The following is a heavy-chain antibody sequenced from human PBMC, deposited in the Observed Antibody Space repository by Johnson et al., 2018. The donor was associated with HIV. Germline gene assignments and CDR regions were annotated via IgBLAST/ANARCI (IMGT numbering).Heavy chain of an antibody. CDR1: GFTFSSYD. CDR2: IGTAGDV. D-gene: IGHD5-12*01. J-gene: IGHJ3*02. CDR3: ARAFPPSGYDFRGRSYAFDI. V-gene: IGHV3-13*01. Sequence: VQLVESGGGVVQPGRSLRLSCAASGFTFSSYDMHWVRQATGKGLEWVSAIGTAGDVYYADSVKGRFTISRDNSKNTLYLQMNSLRAEDTAVYYCARAFPPSGYDFRGRSYAFDIWGRGTLVTVSS.